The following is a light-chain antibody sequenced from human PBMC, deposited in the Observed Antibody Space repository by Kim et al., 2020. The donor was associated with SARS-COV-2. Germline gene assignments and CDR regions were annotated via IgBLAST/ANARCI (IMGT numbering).Light chain of an antibody. Sequence: VSPGQTASIPCSGDKLGDKYACWYQQKPGQSPVLVIYQDSKRPSGIPERFSGSNSGNTATLTISGTQAMDEADYYCQAWDSSSWVFGGGTQLTVL. CDR1: KLGDKY. CDR3: QAWDSSSWV. V-gene: IGLV3-1*01. CDR2: QDS. J-gene: IGLJ2*01.